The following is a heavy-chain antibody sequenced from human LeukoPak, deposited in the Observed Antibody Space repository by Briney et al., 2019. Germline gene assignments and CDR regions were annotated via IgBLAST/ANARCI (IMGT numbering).Heavy chain of an antibody. CDR2: IYYSGST. Sequence: ETLSLTCTVSGGSISSYYWSWLRQPPGKGLEWIGYIYYSGSTNYNPSLKSRVTISVDTSKNQFSLKLSSVTAADTAVYYCARALTYSSSPDAFDIWGQGTMVTVSS. D-gene: IGHD6-13*01. CDR1: GGSISSYY. V-gene: IGHV4-59*01. J-gene: IGHJ3*02. CDR3: ARALTYSSSPDAFDI.